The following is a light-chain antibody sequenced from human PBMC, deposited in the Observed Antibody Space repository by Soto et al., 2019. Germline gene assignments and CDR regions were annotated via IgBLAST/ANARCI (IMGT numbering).Light chain of an antibody. CDR1: QSVLYSSNNKNY. CDR2: WAS. J-gene: IGKJ4*01. CDR3: QQYYSTPRT. Sequence: DIVMTQSPDFLAVSLGERATVNCKSSQSVLYSSNNKNYLAWYQQKPGQPPKLLIFWASTRDSGVPDRFSGSGSETDFTLTISSLQAEDVAVYYCQQYYSTPRTFGGGTKVEIK. V-gene: IGKV4-1*01.